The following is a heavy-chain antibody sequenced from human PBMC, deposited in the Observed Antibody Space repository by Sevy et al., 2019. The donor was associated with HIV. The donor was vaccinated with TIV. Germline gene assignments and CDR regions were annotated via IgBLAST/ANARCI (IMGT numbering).Heavy chain of an antibody. V-gene: IGHV4-39*01. D-gene: IGHD6-6*01. CDR1: GGSIISSPYY. CDR3: ARLRSSSDFDY. Sequence: SETLSLTCSVSGGSIISSPYYWAWIRQPPGKGLEWIGNVYYSGSSYYNPSLKSRVFISVDTSKNQFSLKLRSVTAADTAVYYCARLRSSSDFDYWGRGALVTVSS. CDR2: VYYSGSS. J-gene: IGHJ4*02.